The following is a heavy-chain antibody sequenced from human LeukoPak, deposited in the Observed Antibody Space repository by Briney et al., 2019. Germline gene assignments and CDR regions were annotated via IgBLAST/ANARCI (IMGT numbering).Heavy chain of an antibody. CDR2: ISYDGSNK. J-gene: IGHJ4*02. CDR1: GFTFSNYA. V-gene: IGHV3-30-3*01. D-gene: IGHD6-19*01. Sequence: GGSLRLSCAASGFTFSNYAMHWVRQAPSKGLEWVAVISYDGSNKYYADSVKGRFTISRDNSKNTLYLQMNSLRAEDTAVYYCARKRSPHDYWGQGTLVTVSS. CDR3: ARKRSPHDY.